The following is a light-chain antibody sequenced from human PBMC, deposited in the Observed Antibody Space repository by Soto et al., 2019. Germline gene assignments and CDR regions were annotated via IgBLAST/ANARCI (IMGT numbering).Light chain of an antibody. CDR2: GAS. V-gene: IGKV3-20*01. J-gene: IGKJ2*01. CDR3: QQYGRSPPFT. CDR1: QSVSSTY. Sequence: EIVLTQSPGTLSLSPGERATLSCRASQSVSSTYLAWYQQKPGQATRLLMYGASNRATGIPDRFSGSGSGTDFTLTINRLEPEDFAVNFCQQYGRSPPFTFGQGTKVEIK.